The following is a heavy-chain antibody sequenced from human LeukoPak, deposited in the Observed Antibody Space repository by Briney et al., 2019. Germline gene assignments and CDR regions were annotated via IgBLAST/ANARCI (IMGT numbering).Heavy chain of an antibody. CDR1: GFTFNHYG. CDR2: ISAYNGDT. CDR3: ARDFSNTSGFKVVIDY. D-gene: IGHD3-22*01. V-gene: IGHV1-18*01. Sequence: ASVTVPCKTSGFTFNHYGISWVRQAPGQGLEWMGWISAYNGDTKYTQNFQGRITMTTDTSTRTAYMELRGLTSDDTAVYYCARDFSNTSGFKVVIDYWGQGTLVTVSS. J-gene: IGHJ4*02.